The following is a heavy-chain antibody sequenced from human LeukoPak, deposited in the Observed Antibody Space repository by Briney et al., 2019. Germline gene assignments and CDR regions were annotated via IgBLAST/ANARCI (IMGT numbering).Heavy chain of an antibody. J-gene: IGHJ4*02. CDR1: GGSINSYY. CDR3: AVRANWGYFDF. Sequence: SETLTLSCTASGGSINSYYMSWIRQPPGKGLEWIGYIYNSGSTSYHPSLKSRVTIPGDTSKNQFSLKLSSVTAADTAFYYCAVRANWGYFDFWGQGTLVTVSS. V-gene: IGHV4-59*01. D-gene: IGHD7-27*01. CDR2: IYNSGST.